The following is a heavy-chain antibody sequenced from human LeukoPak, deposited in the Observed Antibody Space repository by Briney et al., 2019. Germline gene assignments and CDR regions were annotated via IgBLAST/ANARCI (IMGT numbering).Heavy chain of an antibody. J-gene: IGHJ2*01. CDR1: GFSFRSHG. CDR2: IWYDASDK. Sequence: GGSLRLSCAASGFSFRSHGMHWVRQAPGKGLEWVAVIWYDASDKYYADSVRGRFTVSRDNSKNTCHLQMNGLRVDDTAVYYCVRDIYSKYLDFWGRGTLVTVSS. V-gene: IGHV3-33*01. D-gene: IGHD3-10*01. CDR3: VRDIYSKYLDF.